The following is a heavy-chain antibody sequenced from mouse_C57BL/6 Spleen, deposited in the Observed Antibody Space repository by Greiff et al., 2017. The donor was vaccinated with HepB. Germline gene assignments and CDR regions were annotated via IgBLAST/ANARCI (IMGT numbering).Heavy chain of an antibody. CDR2: ISSGSSTI. J-gene: IGHJ4*01. D-gene: IGHD1-1*01. Sequence: EVQLVESGGGLVKPGGSLKLSCAASGFTFSDYGMHWVRQAPEKGLEWVAYISSGSSTIYYADTVKGRFTISRDNAKNTLFLQMTSLRSEDTAMYYCARPTVVANYYAMDYWGQGTSVTVSS. V-gene: IGHV5-17*01. CDR1: GFTFSDYG. CDR3: ARPTVVANYYAMDY.